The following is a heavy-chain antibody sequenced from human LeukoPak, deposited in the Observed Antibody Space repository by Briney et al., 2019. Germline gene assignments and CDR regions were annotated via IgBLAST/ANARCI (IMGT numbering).Heavy chain of an antibody. J-gene: IGHJ4*02. Sequence: GGSLRLSCEASGFTFSDHHMDWVRQAPGEGLEWVARIRNKANRYTTEYAASVKGRFTISRDDSENSLYLQMDSLKTEDTAVYYCARSPLGIAPFDYWGQGTLVTVSS. CDR3: ARSPLGIAPFDY. D-gene: IGHD7-27*01. V-gene: IGHV3-72*01. CDR1: GFTFSDHH. CDR2: IRNKANRYTT.